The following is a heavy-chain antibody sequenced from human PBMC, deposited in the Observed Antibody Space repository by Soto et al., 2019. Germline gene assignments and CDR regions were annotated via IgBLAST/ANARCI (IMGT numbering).Heavy chain of an antibody. CDR1: GGSISGYD. D-gene: IGHD3-16*01. CDR2: IYYSGST. J-gene: IGHJ6*02. CDR3: ARPKGPIYVGYYYDMDV. V-gene: IGHV4-59*08. Sequence: SETLCVTCSVAGGSISGYDGSWIRQPPGKGLGWIGYIYYSGSTNYNPSLKSRVTISVDTSKNQFSLKLSSVTAADTAVYYCARPKGPIYVGYYYDMDVWGQGTTVTVSS.